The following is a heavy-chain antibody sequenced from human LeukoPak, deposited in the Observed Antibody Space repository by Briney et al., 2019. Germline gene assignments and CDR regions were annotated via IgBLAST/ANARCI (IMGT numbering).Heavy chain of an antibody. D-gene: IGHD6-19*01. Sequence: GESLKISCKGSGYTFTSYWIGWVRQMHGKGLEWMGIIYPGGSDTRYSPSFQGQVTISADKSISTAYLQWSSLKASDTAMYYCASTHSSGWYYFDYWGQGTLVTVSS. V-gene: IGHV5-51*01. CDR1: GYTFTSYW. J-gene: IGHJ4*02. CDR2: IYPGGSDT. CDR3: ASTHSSGWYYFDY.